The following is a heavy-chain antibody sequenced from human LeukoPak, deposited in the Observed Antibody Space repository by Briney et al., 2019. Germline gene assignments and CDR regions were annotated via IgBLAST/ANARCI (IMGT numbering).Heavy chain of an antibody. J-gene: IGHJ4*02. CDR2: INHSGST. Sequence: SETLSLTCAVYGGSFSGYYWSWIRQPPGKGLEWIGEINHSGSTNYNPSLKSRVTISVDTSKNQFSLKLSSVTAADTAVYYCAGFPRVRPSRRPEGNCGFDYWGQGTLVTVSS. V-gene: IGHV4-34*01. CDR1: GGSFSGYY. CDR3: AGFPRVRPSRRPEGNCGFDY. D-gene: IGHD1-7*01.